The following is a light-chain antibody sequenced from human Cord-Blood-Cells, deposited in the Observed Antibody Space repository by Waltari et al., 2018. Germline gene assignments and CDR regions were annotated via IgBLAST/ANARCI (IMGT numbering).Light chain of an antibody. V-gene: IGLV2-11*01. CDR2: DVS. CDR1: SSDVGGYNY. J-gene: IGLJ3*02. CDR3: CSYAGSYTLV. Sequence: QSALTQPRSVSGSPGQSVTISCTGTSSDVGGYNYVSWYQQHPGKAPKLMIYDVSKRPSGFPDRCSGSKSGNTASLTISGRQAEDEADYYCCSYAGSYTLVFGGGTKLTVL.